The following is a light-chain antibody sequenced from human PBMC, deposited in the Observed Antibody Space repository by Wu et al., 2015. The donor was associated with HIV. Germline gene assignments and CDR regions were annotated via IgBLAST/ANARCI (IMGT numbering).Light chain of an antibody. CDR1: QTVNSN. V-gene: IGKV3-15*01. CDR2: GAS. J-gene: IGKJ2*01. Sequence: EIVMTQSPATLSVSPGEGATLSCRASQTVNSNLAWYQQKPGQAPRLLIYGASTRATGIPARFSGSGSGTDFTLTISSMQSEDFAVYYCQQYNNWPPDTFGQGTKLEIK. CDR3: QQYNNWPPDT.